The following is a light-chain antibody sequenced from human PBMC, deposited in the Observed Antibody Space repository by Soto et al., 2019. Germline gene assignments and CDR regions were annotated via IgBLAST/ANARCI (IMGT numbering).Light chain of an antibody. J-gene: IGKJ3*01. CDR2: DAS. CDR1: QSVSSN. CDR3: QQSHNRPS. V-gene: IGKV3-15*01. Sequence: EIVMTQSPATLSVSPGERATLSCRASQSVSSNLAWYQQKPGQAPSLLIYDASARATGIPVRFSGSRSGTEFTLTISSLQSEDSAVYYCQQSHNRPSLGPGTKVEIK.